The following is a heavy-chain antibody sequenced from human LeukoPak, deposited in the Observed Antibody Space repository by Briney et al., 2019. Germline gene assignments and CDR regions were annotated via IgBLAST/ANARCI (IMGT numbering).Heavy chain of an antibody. CDR2: IKQDGSEK. V-gene: IGHV3-7*01. D-gene: IGHD6-25*01. Sequence: GGSLRLSCAASGFIFGSYWMNWVRQAPGKGLEWVANIKQDGSEKYYVDSVKGRFTISRDNAKSSLYLQMNSLRAEDTAVYYCARGGSYWGQGTLVTVSS. J-gene: IGHJ4*02. CDR1: GFIFGSYW. CDR3: ARGGSY.